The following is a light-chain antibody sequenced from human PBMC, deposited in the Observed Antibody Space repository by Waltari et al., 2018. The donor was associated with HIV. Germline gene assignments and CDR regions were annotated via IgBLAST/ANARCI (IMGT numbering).Light chain of an antibody. V-gene: IGLV1-40*01. CDR1: SSNTGAGYD. Sequence: QSVLTQPPSVSGATGQRVTISCTGSSSNTGAGYDVHWYQQLPGTAPRLLIYDNTIRPSGVPDRFSGSKSGTSASLAIAGLQDEDEAVYYCQSYDRSLSVWVFGGGTKVTVL. CDR2: DNT. CDR3: QSYDRSLSVWV. J-gene: IGLJ3*02.